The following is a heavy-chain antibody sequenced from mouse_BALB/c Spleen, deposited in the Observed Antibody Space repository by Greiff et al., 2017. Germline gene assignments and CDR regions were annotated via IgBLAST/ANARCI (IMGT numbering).Heavy chain of an antibody. D-gene: IGHD1-1*01. CDR2: IWGDGST. Sequence: VQLVESGPGLVAPSQSLSITCTVSGFSLTGYGVNWVRQPPGKGLEWLGMIWGDGSTDYNSALKSRLSISKDNSKSQVFLKMNSLQTDDTARYYCARDRGHYYGSSYDYAMDYWGQGTSVTVSS. V-gene: IGHV2-6-7*01. J-gene: IGHJ4*01. CDR1: GFSLTGYG. CDR3: ARDRGHYYGSSYDYAMDY.